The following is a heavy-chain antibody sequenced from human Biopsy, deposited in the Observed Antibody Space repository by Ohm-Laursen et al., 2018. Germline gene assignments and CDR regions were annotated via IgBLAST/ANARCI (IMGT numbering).Heavy chain of an antibody. J-gene: IGHJ5*02. D-gene: IGHD2-2*01. CDR1: GGTYSGYY. CDR2: VHHDGRA. V-gene: IGHV4-34*01. CDR3: ARFIVPSLHCSNGVCPIRWLDP. Sequence: SETLSLTCAVYGGTYSGYYWSWIRQPPGKGLEWIGEVHHDGRANYNPSLKSRVTISGDMSKKQFSLKLSGVTAADTAVYYCARFIVPSLHCSNGVCPIRWLDPWGQGTLVTVFS.